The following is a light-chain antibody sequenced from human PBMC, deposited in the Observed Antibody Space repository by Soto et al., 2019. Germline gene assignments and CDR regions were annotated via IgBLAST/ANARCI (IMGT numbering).Light chain of an antibody. J-gene: IGLJ1*01. CDR2: EVS. V-gene: IGLV2-14*01. CDR3: SSYTSSTTLDV. CDR1: SSDIGAYNY. Sequence: QSALTQPASVSGSPGQSITISCTGTSSDIGAYNYVSWCQQHPGKAPKLMIYEVSNRPSGVSNRFSGSKSGNTASLTISGLQAEDEADYYCSSYTSSTTLDVFGTGTKLTVL.